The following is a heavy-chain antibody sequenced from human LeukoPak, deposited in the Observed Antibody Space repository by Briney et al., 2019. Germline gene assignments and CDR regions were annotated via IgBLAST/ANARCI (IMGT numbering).Heavy chain of an antibody. CDR3: ARDLGQYYFDY. Sequence: PGRSLRLSCAASGFTFSSYAMHWVRQAPGKGLEWVAVISYDGSNKYYADSVKGRFTISRDNSKNTLYLQMNSLRAEDTAVYYCARDLGQYYFDYWGQGTPVTVSS. J-gene: IGHJ4*02. CDR1: GFTFSSYA. V-gene: IGHV3-30*04. CDR2: ISYDGSNK. D-gene: IGHD4-11*01.